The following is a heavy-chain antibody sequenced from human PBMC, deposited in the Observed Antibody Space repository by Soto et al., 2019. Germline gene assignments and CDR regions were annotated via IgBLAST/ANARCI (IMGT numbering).Heavy chain of an antibody. CDR1: GGSISSGGYS. V-gene: IGHV4-30-2*01. Sequence: PSETLSLTCAVSGGSISSGGYSWSWIRQPPGKGLEWIGYIYHSGSTYYNPSLKSRVTISVDRSKNQFSLKLSSVTAADTAVYYCARSANYYGSGRNWFDPWGQGTLVTVSS. CDR2: IYHSGST. D-gene: IGHD3-10*01. J-gene: IGHJ5*02. CDR3: ARSANYYGSGRNWFDP.